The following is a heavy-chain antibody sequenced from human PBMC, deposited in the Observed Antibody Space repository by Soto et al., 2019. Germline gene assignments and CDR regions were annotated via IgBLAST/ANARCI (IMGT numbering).Heavy chain of an antibody. CDR1: GYTFTSYG. Sequence: QVQLVQPGAEVKKPGASVKVSCKASGYTFTSYGISWVRQAPGQGLEWMGWISVYNGNTNYAQKLQCRVTMTTDTSTSTAYMELRSLRSDDTAVYYCARDGGDLPLENWFDPWGQGTLVTVSS. V-gene: IGHV1-18*01. J-gene: IGHJ5*02. CDR2: ISVYNGNT. CDR3: ARDGGDLPLENWFDP. D-gene: IGHD2-21*02.